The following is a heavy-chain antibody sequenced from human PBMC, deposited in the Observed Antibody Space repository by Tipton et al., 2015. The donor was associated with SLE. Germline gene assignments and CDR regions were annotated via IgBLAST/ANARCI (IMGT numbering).Heavy chain of an antibody. CDR1: RGSFSGYY. Sequence: TLSLTCAVCRGSFSGYYWSWIRRPPGKGLEWIGETTNSGTTYYNPSLKSRPTITVDTSKNQFSLKLSSVTAADTAVYYCAIDLEGYSSNWFTWGQGTLVSVSA. CDR3: AIDLEGYSSNWFT. D-gene: IGHD6-13*01. CDR2: TTNSGTT. V-gene: IGHV4-34*01. J-gene: IGHJ5*02.